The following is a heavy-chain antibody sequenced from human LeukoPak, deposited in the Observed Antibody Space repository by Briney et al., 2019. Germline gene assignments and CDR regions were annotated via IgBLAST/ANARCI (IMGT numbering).Heavy chain of an antibody. V-gene: IGHV3-30*02. J-gene: IGHJ4*02. D-gene: IGHD4-11*01. Sequence: PGGSLRLSCAASGFTFSSYGMHWVRQAPGKGLEWMAFIRYDGSNKYYEDSVKGRFTISRDDSKNTLYLQMNGLRAEDTAVYYCAKDLYPVAVTRDFDYWCQGTLVTVSS. CDR2: IRYDGSNK. CDR3: AKDLYPVAVTRDFDY. CDR1: GFTFSSYG.